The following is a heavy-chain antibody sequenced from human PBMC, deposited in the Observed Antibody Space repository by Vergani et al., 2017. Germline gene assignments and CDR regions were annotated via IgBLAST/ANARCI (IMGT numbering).Heavy chain of an antibody. J-gene: IGHJ6*01. CDR1: GFTFSSYG. CDR3: ARDPWGSSSRDGMDV. D-gene: IGHD6-13*01. CDR2: RWYDGSNK. Sequence: VQLVESGGGVVQPGGSLRLSCAASGFTFSSYGMHWVRQAPGKGLEWVTVRWYDGSNKYYADSVKGRFTISRDNSKNTLYLQMNSLRAEDTAVYYCARDPWGSSSRDGMDVWGQGTTVTVSS. V-gene: IGHV3-33*01.